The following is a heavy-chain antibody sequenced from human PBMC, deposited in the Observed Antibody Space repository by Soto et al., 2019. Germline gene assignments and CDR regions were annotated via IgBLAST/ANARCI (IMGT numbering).Heavy chain of an antibody. CDR1: GDPITSGGFY. V-gene: IGHV4-31*03. D-gene: IGHD3-10*01. CDR3: ARDLRGRRSGRFDP. CDR2: IYYSGVT. Sequence: QVQLQESGPGLVKPSETLSLTCTLSGDPITSGGFYWTWIRQHPAKGLEWIGYIYYSGVTYYNPALKSGAPISVDTSKNQFSLNLSSVSAAATAMNYCARDLRGRRSGRFDPWGQGTLVTVSS. J-gene: IGHJ5*02.